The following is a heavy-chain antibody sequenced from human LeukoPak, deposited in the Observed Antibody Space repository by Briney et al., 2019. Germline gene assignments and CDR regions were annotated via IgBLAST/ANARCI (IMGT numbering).Heavy chain of an antibody. J-gene: IGHJ4*02. CDR1: GGSFSGYY. D-gene: IGHD2-2*01. CDR2: INHSGST. CDR3: ARGRTGPGYCSSTSCYGGPRFDY. Sequence: SETLSLTCAVYGGSFSGYYWSWIRQPPGKGLEWIGEINHSGSTNYNPSLKSRVTISVDTSKNQFSLKLGSVTAADTAVYYCARGRTGPGYCSSTSCYGGPRFDYWGQGTLVTVSS. V-gene: IGHV4-34*01.